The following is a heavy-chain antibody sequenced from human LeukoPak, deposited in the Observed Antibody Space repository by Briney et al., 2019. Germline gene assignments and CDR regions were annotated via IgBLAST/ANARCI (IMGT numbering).Heavy chain of an antibody. CDR3: ARDRRSSGWYGTIDY. J-gene: IGHJ4*02. CDR1: GFTFSSYG. D-gene: IGHD6-19*01. CDR2: ISYDGSNK. V-gene: IGHV3-30*03. Sequence: GRSLRLSCAASGFTFSSYGMHWVRQAPGKGLEWVAVISYDGSNKYYADSVKGRFTISRDNSKNTLYLQMNSLRAEDTAVYYCARDRRSSGWYGTIDYWGQGTLVTVSS.